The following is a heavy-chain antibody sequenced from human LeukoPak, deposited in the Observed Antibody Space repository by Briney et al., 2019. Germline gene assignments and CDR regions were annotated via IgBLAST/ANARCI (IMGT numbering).Heavy chain of an antibody. D-gene: IGHD3-3*01. J-gene: IGHJ4*02. CDR3: TTADGGYDFWRADYFDY. CDR1: GFTFSKAW. Sequence: GGSVRLSCAASGFTFSKAWMSWVRQAPGKGLEWVGRIKDKSDGGTRDYAAPVKGRFTISRDDSKNTLYLQMNSLTTEDTAVYYCTTADGGYDFWRADYFDYWGQGTLVTVSS. V-gene: IGHV3-15*01. CDR2: IKDKSDGGTR.